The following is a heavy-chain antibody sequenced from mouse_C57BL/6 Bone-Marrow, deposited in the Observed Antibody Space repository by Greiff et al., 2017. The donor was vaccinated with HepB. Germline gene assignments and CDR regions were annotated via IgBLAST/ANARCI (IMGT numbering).Heavy chain of an antibody. J-gene: IGHJ4*01. V-gene: IGHV1-61*01. CDR1: GYTFTSYW. CDR3: ARGDYARDY. CDR2: IYPSDSET. Sequence: QVQLQQPGAELVRPGSSVKLSCKASGYTFTSYWMDWVKQRPGQGLEWIGNIYPSDSETHYNQKFKDKATLTVDKSSSTAYMQLSSLTSEDSAVYYCARGDYARDYWGQGTSVTVSS.